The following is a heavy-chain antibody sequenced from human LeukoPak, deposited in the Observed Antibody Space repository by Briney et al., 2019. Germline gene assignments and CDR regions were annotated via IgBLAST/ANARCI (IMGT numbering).Heavy chain of an antibody. J-gene: IGHJ1*01. CDR3: YGANAEH. V-gene: IGHV3-66*01. Sequence: GGSLRLSCAASGFTVSSNYMSWVRQAPGKGPEWVSVIYSGGSTYYADSVKGRFTIARDNAKNTLYLQMNSLRAEDTAVYYCYGANAEHWGQGTLVTVSS. D-gene: IGHD4-23*01. CDR1: GFTVSSNY. CDR2: IYSGGST.